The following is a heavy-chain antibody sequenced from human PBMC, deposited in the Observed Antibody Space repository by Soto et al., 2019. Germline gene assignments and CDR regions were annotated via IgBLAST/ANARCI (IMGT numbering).Heavy chain of an antibody. J-gene: IGHJ4*02. Sequence: QITLKESGPTLVKPTATLTLTCTFSGFSVATTGVGVGWVRQPPGKALEFLAVIYWNDDKRYSPSLRNRLTITKDASRNQVVLKMTDMDPVDTATYYCAHIDYTDYLKHPPDYWGQGTPVTVSP. CDR3: AHIDYTDYLKHPPDY. D-gene: IGHD4-17*01. V-gene: IGHV2-5*01. CDR2: IYWNDDK. CDR1: GFSVATTGVG.